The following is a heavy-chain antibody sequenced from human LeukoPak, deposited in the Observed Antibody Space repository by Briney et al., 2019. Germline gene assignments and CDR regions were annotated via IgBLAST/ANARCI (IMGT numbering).Heavy chain of an antibody. CDR3: ARVGVGAPPNWFDP. V-gene: IGHV3-7*01. CDR1: GFTFSSYW. Sequence: PGGSLRLSCAASGFTFSSYWMSWVRQAPGKGLEWVANIKQDGSEKYYVDSVKGRFTISRDNAKNSLYLQMNSLRAEDTAVYYCARVGVGAPPNWFDPWGQGTLVTVSS. D-gene: IGHD1-26*01. J-gene: IGHJ5*02. CDR2: IKQDGSEK.